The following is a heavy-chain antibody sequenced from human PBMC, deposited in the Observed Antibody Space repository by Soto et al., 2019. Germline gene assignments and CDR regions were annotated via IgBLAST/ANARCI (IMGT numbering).Heavy chain of an antibody. J-gene: IGHJ4*02. V-gene: IGHV1-18*04. CDR2: ISAYNGNT. D-gene: IGHD3-22*01. Sequence: GASVKVSCKASGYTFTSHGISWVRQAPGQGLEWMGWISAYNGNTNYAQKLQGRVTMTTDTSTSTAYMELRSLRSDDTAVYYCARGGTYYYDSSGYSFFDYWGQGTLVTVSS. CDR1: GYTFTSHG. CDR3: ARGGTYYYDSSGYSFFDY.